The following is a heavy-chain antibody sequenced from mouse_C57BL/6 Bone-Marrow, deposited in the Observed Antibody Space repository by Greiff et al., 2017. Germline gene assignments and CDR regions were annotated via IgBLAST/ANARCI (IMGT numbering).Heavy chain of an antibody. CDR3: ARPYDYDDGYYYAIDY. D-gene: IGHD2-4*01. Sequence: EVMLVESGGDLVKPGGSLKLSCAASGFTFSSYGMSWVRQTPDKRLEWVATISSGGSYTYYPDSVKGRFTISRDNAKNTLYLQMSSLKSEDTAMYYCARPYDYDDGYYYAIDYWGQGTSVTVSS. CDR2: ISSGGSYT. V-gene: IGHV5-6*01. CDR1: GFTFSSYG. J-gene: IGHJ4*01.